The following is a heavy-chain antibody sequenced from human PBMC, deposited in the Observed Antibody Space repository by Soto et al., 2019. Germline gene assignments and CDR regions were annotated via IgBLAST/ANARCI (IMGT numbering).Heavy chain of an antibody. Sequence: QITLKESGPTLVKPTQTLTLTCTFSGFALTTTGVGVGWIRQPPGKALEWLGIIYWDDDKRYSPSLKNRLTIPNDTSETQVVRTLTNMDPVDTATYYCAHESAVGNYFDYWGQGTLVTVSS. CDR1: GFALTTTGVG. J-gene: IGHJ4*02. D-gene: IGHD6-13*01. V-gene: IGHV2-5*02. CDR2: IYWDDDK. CDR3: AHESAVGNYFDY.